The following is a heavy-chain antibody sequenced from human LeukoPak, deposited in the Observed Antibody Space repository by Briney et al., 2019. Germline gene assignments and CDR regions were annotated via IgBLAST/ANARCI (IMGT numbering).Heavy chain of an antibody. CDR1: GFSFSNAW. V-gene: IGHV3-15*01. J-gene: IGHJ4*02. CDR2: IRSKTDGETT. D-gene: IGHD3-22*01. Sequence: GGFLRLSCAASGFSFSNAWMGWVRQAPGKGLDWVGRIRSKTDGETTDYAAPVKGRFTISGDDSKNTLYLQMNSLKTEDTAVYYCSTEVLDHYCDSRGNTFDDYWGQGTLVTVSS. CDR3: STEVLDHYCDSRGNTFDDY.